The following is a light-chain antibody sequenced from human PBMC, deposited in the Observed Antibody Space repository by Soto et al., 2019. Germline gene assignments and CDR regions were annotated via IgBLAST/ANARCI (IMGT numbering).Light chain of an antibody. CDR2: EVN. J-gene: IGLJ2*01. V-gene: IGLV2-8*01. CDR1: SSDIGGYNY. CDR3: ASHAGRKNII. Sequence: QSVLTQSPSASGSPGRSVTISCTGTSSDIGGYNYVSWYQQHPGKAPKLMIYEVNKRPSGVPDRFSGSKSGNTASLTVSGLQAEDEADYYCASHAGRKNIIFGGGTKLTVL.